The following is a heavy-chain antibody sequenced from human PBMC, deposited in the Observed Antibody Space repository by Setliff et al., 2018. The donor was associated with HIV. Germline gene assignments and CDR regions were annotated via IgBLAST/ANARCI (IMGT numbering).Heavy chain of an antibody. Sequence: SETLSLTCTVSGGSMSSTIYYWGWIRQPPGKGLTWIGSIYYTGGTYYNPSLKSRVTISVDMSKNQFSLKLSSVTAADTAVYYCASSMGSHDAFDIWGQGTMVTVSS. V-gene: IGHV4-39*07. D-gene: IGHD2-8*01. J-gene: IGHJ3*02. CDR1: GGSMSSTIYY. CDR3: ASSMGSHDAFDI. CDR2: IYYTGGT.